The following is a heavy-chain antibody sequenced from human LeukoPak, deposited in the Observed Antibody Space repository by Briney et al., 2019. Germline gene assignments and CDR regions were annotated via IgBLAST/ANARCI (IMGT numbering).Heavy chain of an antibody. CDR1: GFTFSSFA. J-gene: IGHJ4*02. D-gene: IGHD2-8*02. CDR3: AKPRTTGLGWAQFDY. V-gene: IGHV3-23*01. Sequence: GGSLRLSCAASGFTFSSFAMTWVRQAPGKGLEWVSGFDGNGPNTYYADSVKGRWTISRDNSRNTLYLEMNSPRPEDTAIYYCAKPRTTGLGWAQFDYWGQGSLSPSPQ. CDR2: FDGNGPNT.